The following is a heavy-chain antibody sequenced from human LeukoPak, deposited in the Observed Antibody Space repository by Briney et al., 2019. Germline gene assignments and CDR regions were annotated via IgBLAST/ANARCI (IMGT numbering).Heavy chain of an antibody. V-gene: IGHV1-18*01. CDR3: ARDPLAYCGGDCYHRFFDY. CDR1: GYTFTSYG. Sequence: GASVKVSCKASGYTFTSYGISWVRQAPGQGLEWMGWISVYNGNTNYAQKLQGRVTMTTDTSTSTAYMELRSLRSDDTAVYYCARDPLAYCGGDCYHRFFDYWGQGTLVTVSS. CDR2: ISVYNGNT. J-gene: IGHJ4*02. D-gene: IGHD2-21*02.